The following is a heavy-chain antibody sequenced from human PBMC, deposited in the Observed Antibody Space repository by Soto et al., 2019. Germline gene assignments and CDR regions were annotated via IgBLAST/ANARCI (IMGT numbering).Heavy chain of an antibody. J-gene: IGHJ6*04. Sequence: GGSLRLSCAASGFTFSSYAMHWVRQAPGKGLEWVAVISYDGSNKYYADSVKGRFTISRDNSKNTLYLQMNSLRAEDTAVYYCARDGSLTRYHYYIMAVWGKGPTVTGSA. CDR3: ARDGSLTRYHYYIMAV. CDR1: GFTFSSYA. CDR2: ISYDGSNK. D-gene: IGHD3-10*01. V-gene: IGHV3-30-3*01.